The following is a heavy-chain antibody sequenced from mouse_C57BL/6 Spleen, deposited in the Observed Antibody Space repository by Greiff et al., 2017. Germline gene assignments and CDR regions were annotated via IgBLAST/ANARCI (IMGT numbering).Heavy chain of an antibody. CDR2: ISSGSSYT. J-gene: IGHJ4*01. CDR1: GFTFSSYG. V-gene: IGHV5-6*01. CDR3: ARDEDAMDY. Sequence: EVKVVESGGDLVKPGGSLKLSCAASGFTFSSYGMSWVRQTPAQRLEWVATISSGSSYTYYPDSVKGRFTISRDNAKNTLYLQMSSLKSEDTAMYYCARDEDAMDYWGQGTSVTVSS.